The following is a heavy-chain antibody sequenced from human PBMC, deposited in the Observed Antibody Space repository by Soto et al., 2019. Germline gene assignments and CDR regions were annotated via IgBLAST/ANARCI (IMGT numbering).Heavy chain of an antibody. Sequence: GGSLRLSCAASGFTFSSYAMSWVRQAPGKGLEWVSAISGSGGSTYYADSVKGRFTISRDNSKNTLYLQMNSLRAEDTAVYYCAKASLGPTAAILYMDVWGKGTTVTVSS. D-gene: IGHD3-3*01. J-gene: IGHJ6*03. CDR1: GFTFSSYA. V-gene: IGHV3-23*01. CDR2: ISGSGGST. CDR3: AKASLGPTAAILYMDV.